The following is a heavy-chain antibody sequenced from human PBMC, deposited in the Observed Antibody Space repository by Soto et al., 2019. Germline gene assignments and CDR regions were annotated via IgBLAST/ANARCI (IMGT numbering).Heavy chain of an antibody. Sequence: SETLSLTCTVSDGTISSCYWSWIRQPPGKGLEWIGYIYHSGSTYYNPSLKSRVTISVDRSKNQFSLKLSSVTAADTAVYYCARGGVDYYDSSGYYFSPYYFDYWGQGTLVTVSS. V-gene: IGHV4-30-2*01. CDR3: ARGGVDYYDSSGYYFSPYYFDY. J-gene: IGHJ4*02. CDR2: IYHSGST. D-gene: IGHD3-22*01. CDR1: DGTISSCY.